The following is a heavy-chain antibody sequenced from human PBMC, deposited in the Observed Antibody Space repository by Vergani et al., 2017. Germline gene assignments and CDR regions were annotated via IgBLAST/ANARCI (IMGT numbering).Heavy chain of an antibody. D-gene: IGHD2-15*01. V-gene: IGHV1-46*01. CDR3: ARGLARGYCSGGSCSFDY. J-gene: IGHJ4*02. Sequence: QVQLVQSGAEVKKPGASVKVSCKASGYTFTSYYMHWVRQAPGQGLEWMGIINPSGGSTSYAQKFQGRVTITRNTSISTAYMELSSLRSEDTAVYYCARGLARGYCSGGSCSFDYWGQGTLVTVSS. CDR2: INPSGGST. CDR1: GYTFTSYY.